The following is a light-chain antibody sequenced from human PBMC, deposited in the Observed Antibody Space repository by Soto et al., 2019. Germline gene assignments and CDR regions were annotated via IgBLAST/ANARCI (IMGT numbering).Light chain of an antibody. CDR3: EAGDDSLKGYD. J-gene: IGLJ1*01. CDR1: SSNIGSNT. CDR2: SHN. V-gene: IGLV1-44*01. Sequence: QSVLTQPPSASGTPGQRVTISCSGSSSNIGSNTVNWYQQLPGTAPKLLIYSHNQRPSGVPDRFSGSKSGTSASLAISGLQPEDEADYYCEAGDDSLKGYDFGTGTKVTVL.